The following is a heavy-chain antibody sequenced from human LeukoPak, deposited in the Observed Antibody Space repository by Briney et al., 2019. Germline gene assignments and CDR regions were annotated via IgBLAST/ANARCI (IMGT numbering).Heavy chain of an antibody. V-gene: IGHV3-30*03. CDR3: ARDRGPRTGFMVREAYDY. Sequence: GGSLRLSCAASGLTFNNAWMTWVRQAPGKGLEWVAVISYDGSNKYYADSVKGRFTISRDNSKNTLYLQMNSLRAEDTAVYYCARDRGPRTGFMVREAYDYWGQGTLVTVSS. CDR2: ISYDGSNK. CDR1: GLTFNNAW. J-gene: IGHJ4*02. D-gene: IGHD3-10*01.